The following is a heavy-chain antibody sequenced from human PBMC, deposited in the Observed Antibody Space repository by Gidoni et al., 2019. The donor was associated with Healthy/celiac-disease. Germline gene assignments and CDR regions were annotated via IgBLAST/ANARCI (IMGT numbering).Heavy chain of an antibody. CDR3: ARGRWPGVCGY. D-gene: IGHD2-21*01. Sequence: QVQLQESGPGLVKPSKNLSLTCTVSGGSISSGGYYWSWIRQHPGKGLEWIVYIYYSGSTYYNPSLQSRVTISVDTSKNQFSLKLSSVTAADTAVYYCARGRWPGVCGYWGQGTLVTVSS. CDR1: GGSISSGGYY. CDR2: IYYSGST. V-gene: IGHV4-31*03. J-gene: IGHJ4*02.